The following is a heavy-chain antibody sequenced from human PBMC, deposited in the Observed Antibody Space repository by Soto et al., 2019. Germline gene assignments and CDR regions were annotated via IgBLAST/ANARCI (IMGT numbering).Heavy chain of an antibody. CDR2: INHSGST. V-gene: IGHV4-34*01. J-gene: IGHJ5*02. CDR1: GGSFSGYY. D-gene: IGHD2-2*02. Sequence: SETLSLTCAVYGGSFSGYYWSWIRQPPGKGLECIGEINHSGSTNYNPSLKSRVTISVDTSKNQFSLKLSSVTAADTAVYYCARGDQGPRLGYCSSTSCYRWFDPWGQGTLVTVSS. CDR3: ARGDQGPRLGYCSSTSCYRWFDP.